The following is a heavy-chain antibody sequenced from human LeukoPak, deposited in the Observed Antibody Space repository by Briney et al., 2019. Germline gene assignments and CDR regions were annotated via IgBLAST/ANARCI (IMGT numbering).Heavy chain of an antibody. CDR1: GGSISSYY. J-gene: IGHJ4*02. CDR3: ARGAYGSGSTALFDY. V-gene: IGHV4-4*07. CDR2: IYSSGST. D-gene: IGHD3-10*01. Sequence: SETLSLTCTVSGGSISSYYWSWIRQPAGKGLEWIGRIYSSGSTNYNPSLKSRVAMSVDTCKNQFSLKLSSVTAADTAVYYCARGAYGSGSTALFDYWGQGTLVTVSS.